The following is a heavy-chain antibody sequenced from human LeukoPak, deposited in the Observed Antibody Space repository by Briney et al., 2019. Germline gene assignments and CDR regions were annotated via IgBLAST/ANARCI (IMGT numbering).Heavy chain of an antibody. Sequence: ASVKVSCKVSGYTLTELSMHWVRQAPGKGLEWMGGFDPEDGETIYARKFQGRVTMTEDTSTDTAYMELSSLRSEDTAVYYCATDHSRITMVRGVIDYWGQGTLVTVSS. CDR3: ATDHSRITMVRGVIDY. CDR1: GYTLTELS. D-gene: IGHD3-10*01. CDR2: FDPEDGET. J-gene: IGHJ4*02. V-gene: IGHV1-24*01.